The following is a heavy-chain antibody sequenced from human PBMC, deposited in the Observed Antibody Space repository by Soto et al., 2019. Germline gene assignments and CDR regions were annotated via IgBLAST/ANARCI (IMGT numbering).Heavy chain of an antibody. CDR1: GFSFSSYT. Sequence: GSLRLSCTASGFSFSSYTMNWVRQAPGKGLQWVASITNRGTHTYSADSVKGRFTTSRDNDKNSLYLQMNNLRAEDTATYYCARAHEVAWFDSWGLGTLVTVSS. D-gene: IGHD2-15*01. CDR2: ITNRGTHT. V-gene: IGHV3-21*06. CDR3: ARAHEVAWFDS. J-gene: IGHJ5*01.